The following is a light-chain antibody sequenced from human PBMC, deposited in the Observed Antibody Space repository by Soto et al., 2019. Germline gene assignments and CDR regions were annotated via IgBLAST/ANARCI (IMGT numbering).Light chain of an antibody. J-gene: IGKJ3*01. Sequence: DIQMTQSPSSLSASVGDRVTITCRASQGISNYLAWYQQKPGKVPKLLIYAASTLQSGVPSRLSGRGSVTAFPLTISGLQPEDVATYYCQKYNSARVTFGRETKVVI. CDR1: QGISNY. CDR2: AAS. V-gene: IGKV1-27*01. CDR3: QKYNSARVT.